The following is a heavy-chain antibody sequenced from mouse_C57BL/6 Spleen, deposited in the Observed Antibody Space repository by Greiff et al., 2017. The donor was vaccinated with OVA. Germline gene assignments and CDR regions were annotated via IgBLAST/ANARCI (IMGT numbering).Heavy chain of an antibody. CDR1: GFTFSDYG. CDR3: ARNWDWYCDV. CDR2: ISSGSSTI. V-gene: IGHV5-17*01. Sequence: EVHLVESGGGLVKPGGSLKLSCAASGFTFSDYGMHWVRQAPEKGLEWVAYISSGSSTIYYAYTVKGRFTISRDNAKKTLFLQMTSLRAEDTAMYYCARNWDWYCDVWGTGTTVTVSS. D-gene: IGHD4-1*01. J-gene: IGHJ1*03.